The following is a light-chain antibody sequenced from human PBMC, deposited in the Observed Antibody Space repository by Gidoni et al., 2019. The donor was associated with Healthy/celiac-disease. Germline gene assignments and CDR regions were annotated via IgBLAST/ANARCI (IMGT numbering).Light chain of an antibody. CDR2: AAS. CDR1: QGISSY. CDR3: QQLNSYED. J-gene: IGKJ4*01. Sequence: DIQLTQSPSFLSASVGDRVTITCRASQGISSYLAWYQQKPGKAPKLLIYAASTLQSGVPSRFSGSGSGTEFTLTISSLQPEDFATYYGQQLNSYEDFGGGTKVEIK. V-gene: IGKV1-9*01.